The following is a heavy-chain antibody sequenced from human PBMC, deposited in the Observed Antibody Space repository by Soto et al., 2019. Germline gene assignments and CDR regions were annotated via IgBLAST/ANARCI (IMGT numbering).Heavy chain of an antibody. V-gene: IGHV4-31*03. CDR2: IYYSGST. J-gene: IGHJ6*02. Sequence: SETLSLTCTVSGGSVRSDSFYWSWIRQPPGKGLEWIGYIYYSGSTYYNPSLKSRVTISVDTSNNQFSLKLSSVTAADTAVYYCAREVNYDSSGYYADVWGQGTTVTVSS. CDR1: GGSVRSDSFY. CDR3: AREVNYDSSGYYADV. D-gene: IGHD3-22*01.